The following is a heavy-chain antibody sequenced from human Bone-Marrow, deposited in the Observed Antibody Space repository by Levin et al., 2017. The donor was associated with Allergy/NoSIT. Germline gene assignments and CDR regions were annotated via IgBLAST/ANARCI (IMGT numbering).Heavy chain of an antibody. Sequence: GESLKISCKGSGYSFTSYWIGWVRQMPGKGLEWMGIIYPGDSDTRYSPSFQGQVTISADKSISTAYLQWSSLKASDTAMYYCARWAADYYYYYYYMDVWGKGTTVTVSS. CDR2: IYPGDSDT. CDR3: ARWAADYYYYYYYMDV. CDR1: GYSFTSYW. V-gene: IGHV5-51*01. J-gene: IGHJ6*03. D-gene: IGHD6-13*01.